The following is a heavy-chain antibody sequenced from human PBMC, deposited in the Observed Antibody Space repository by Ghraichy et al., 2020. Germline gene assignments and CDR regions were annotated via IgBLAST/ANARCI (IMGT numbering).Heavy chain of an antibody. J-gene: IGHJ4*02. Sequence: GESLNISCAASGFTFSSYNMKWVRQAPGKGLEWISYISTSSSTMYYSDSVNGRFTISRDDAKDSLFLQMNSLRAEDTAVYYCARVRSISGGQDYWGRGTLVTVSS. V-gene: IGHV3-48*01. CDR3: ARVRSISGGQDY. CDR1: GFTFSSYN. CDR2: ISTSSSTM. D-gene: IGHD1-14*01.